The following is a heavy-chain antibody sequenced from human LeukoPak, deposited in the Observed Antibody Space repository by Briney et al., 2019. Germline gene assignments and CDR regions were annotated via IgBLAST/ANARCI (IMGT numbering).Heavy chain of an antibody. CDR3: ARGPYGDYSRYFQH. Sequence: SETLSLTCAVYGGSFSGYYWSWIRQPPGKGLEWIGEINHSGSTNYNPSLKSRVTISVDTSKNQFSLKLSSVTAADTAVYYCARGPYGDYSRYFQHWGQGTLVT. D-gene: IGHD4-17*01. CDR1: GGSFSGYY. J-gene: IGHJ1*01. CDR2: INHSGST. V-gene: IGHV4-34*01.